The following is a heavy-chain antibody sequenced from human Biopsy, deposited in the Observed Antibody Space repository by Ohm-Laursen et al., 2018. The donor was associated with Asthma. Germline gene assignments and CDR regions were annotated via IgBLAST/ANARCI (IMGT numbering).Heavy chain of an antibody. J-gene: IGHJ4*02. D-gene: IGHD1-7*01. CDR2: ISGYNGKT. CDR3: ATITGTRSFDY. V-gene: IGHV1-18*01. CDR1: GYTFTSYG. Sequence: ASVKVSRKASGYTFTSYGISWVRQAPGQGLEWMGWISGYNGKTNYAQKFQGRVTMTTDTSTSTASMELRSLRSDDTAIYYCATITGTRSFDYWGQGTLVTVSS.